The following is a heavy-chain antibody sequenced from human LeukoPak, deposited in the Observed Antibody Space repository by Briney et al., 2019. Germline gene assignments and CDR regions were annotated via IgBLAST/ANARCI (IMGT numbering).Heavy chain of an antibody. V-gene: IGHV3-33*06. CDR2: IWSDGSNK. D-gene: IGHD6-19*01. CDR1: GFTFNNYG. J-gene: IGHJ6*03. CDR3: AKVGGIAVGYYMDV. Sequence: GGSLRLSCAASGFTFNNYGIHWVRQAPGKGLEWVAIIWSDGSNKYYVDSVKGRFTISRDNSKSMVYLQMNSLRAEDTAVYYCAKVGGIAVGYYMDVWGKGTTVTVSS.